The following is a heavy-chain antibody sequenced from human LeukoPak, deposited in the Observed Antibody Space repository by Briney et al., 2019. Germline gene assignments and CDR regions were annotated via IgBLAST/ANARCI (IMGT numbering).Heavy chain of an antibody. D-gene: IGHD2/OR15-2a*01. J-gene: IGHJ6*03. Sequence: GGSLRLSCAASGFTVSVNYMTWVRQAPGKGLEWVSIIYGGSTYYADSVKGRFTISRDKSKNTVYLQMNSLRAEDTAVYYCARDFEGVHRTTNSYTYYYYMDVWGKGTTVIVSS. CDR1: GFTVSVNY. V-gene: IGHV3-53*01. CDR2: IYGGST. CDR3: ARDFEGVHRTTNSYTYYYYMDV.